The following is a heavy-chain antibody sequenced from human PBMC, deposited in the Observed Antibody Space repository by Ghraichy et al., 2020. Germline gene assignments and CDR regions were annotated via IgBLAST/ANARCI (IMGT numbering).Heavy chain of an antibody. CDR3: ARARVYGAGTYEDI. CDR1: GYIFINFG. V-gene: IGHV1-18*01. CDR2: VSAYNGHT. J-gene: IGHJ4*02. Sequence: ASVKVSCKTSGYIFINFGVSWVRQAPGQGLEWVGWVSAYNGHTDTAQKFQDRVMMTTDISTRTAYMDLRGLGSDDTAVYYCARARVYGAGTYEDIWGQGTLVIVSS. D-gene: IGHD3-10*01.